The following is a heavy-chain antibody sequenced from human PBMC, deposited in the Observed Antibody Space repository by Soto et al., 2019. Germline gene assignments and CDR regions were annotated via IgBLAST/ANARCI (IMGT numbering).Heavy chain of an antibody. J-gene: IGHJ5*02. CDR3: AHRPLDTAMATWFDA. D-gene: IGHD5-18*01. CDR1: GFSLSTSGVG. Sequence: KESGPTLVKPTQTLTLTCTFSGFSLSTSGVGVGWIRKPPGKALEWLALIYWDDDKRYSPSLKSRLTITKDTSKNQVVLTMTNMDPVDTPTYYCAHRPLDTAMATWFDAWGQPTVLTVSS. V-gene: IGHV2-5*02. CDR2: IYWDDDK.